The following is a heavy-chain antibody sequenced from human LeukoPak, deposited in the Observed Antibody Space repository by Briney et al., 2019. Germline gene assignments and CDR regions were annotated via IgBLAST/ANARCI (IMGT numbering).Heavy chain of an antibody. CDR2: IKQDGSEK. D-gene: IGHD6-6*01. CDR1: GFTFSSYW. V-gene: IGHV3-7*01. CDR3: ARDPYSSSSTFDY. Sequence: GGSLRLSCAASGFTFSSYWMSWVRQAPGKGLEWVANIKQDGSEKYYVDSVKGRFTISRDNAKNSLYLQMNSLRAEDTAVYYCARDPYSSSSTFDYWGQGTLVTVSS. J-gene: IGHJ4*02.